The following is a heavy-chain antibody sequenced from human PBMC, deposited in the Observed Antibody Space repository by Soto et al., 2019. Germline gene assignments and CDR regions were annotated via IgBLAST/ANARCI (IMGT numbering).Heavy chain of an antibody. V-gene: IGHV3-11*01. J-gene: IGHJ4*02. CDR3: ARDRNYFDY. Sequence: GGSLRLSCASSGFTFSDYDISWIRQAPGKGLEWVSYISGSGSSIYYADSVKGRFIISRDNARNSLYLQMNSLRAEDTAVYYCARDRNYFDYWGQGTLVTVSS. CDR1: GFTFSDYD. CDR2: ISGSGSSI.